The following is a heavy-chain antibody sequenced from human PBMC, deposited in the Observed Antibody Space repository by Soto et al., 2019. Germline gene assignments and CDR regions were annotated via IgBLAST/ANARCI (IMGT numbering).Heavy chain of an antibody. Sequence: SETLSLTCTVSGGSISSSSYYWGWIRQPPGKGLEWIGSIYYSGSTYYNPSLKSRVTISVDTSKNQFSLKLSSVTAADTAVYYCASQGALGDYYYYGMHVWGQGTTVTVSS. D-gene: IGHD3-16*01. V-gene: IGHV4-39*01. CDR1: GGSISSSSYY. CDR2: IYYSGST. CDR3: ASQGALGDYYYYGMHV. J-gene: IGHJ6*02.